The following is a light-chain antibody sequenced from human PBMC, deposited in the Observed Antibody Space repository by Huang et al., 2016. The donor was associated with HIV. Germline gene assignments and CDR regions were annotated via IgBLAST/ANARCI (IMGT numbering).Light chain of an antibody. V-gene: IGKV3-11*01. Sequence: EIVLTQSPATLSLSPGERATLSCRASQSVSSYLAWYQQKPGQAPRLLINDASNRATGIPARFSGSGAGTDFPLTIISLEPEDFAVYYCQQRSNWAFGQGTRLEIK. J-gene: IGKJ5*01. CDR1: QSVSSY. CDR2: DAS. CDR3: QQRSNWA.